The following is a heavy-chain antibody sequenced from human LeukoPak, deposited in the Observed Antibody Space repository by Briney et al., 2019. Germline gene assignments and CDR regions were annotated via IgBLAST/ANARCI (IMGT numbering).Heavy chain of an antibody. CDR3: ATTNDGGGYQWGDFFDY. Sequence: WASVKVSCKASGGTSNSHAISWVRQAPGQGLEWMGRIISNLGTTNRAQKFQDRVTLTADKSTNTAYMELTSLTSDDTATYYCATTNDGGGYQWGDFFDYWGQGTLVTVSS. CDR2: IISNLGTT. V-gene: IGHV1-69*04. J-gene: IGHJ4*02. CDR1: GGTSNSHA. D-gene: IGHD3-22*01.